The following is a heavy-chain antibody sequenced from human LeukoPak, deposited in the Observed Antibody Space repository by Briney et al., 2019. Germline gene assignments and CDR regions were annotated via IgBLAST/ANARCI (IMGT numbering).Heavy chain of an antibody. CDR1: GFTFSSYG. Sequence: PGGSLRLSCAASGFTFSSYGMHWVRQAPGKGLEWVAFIRYDGSNKYYADSVKGRFAVSRDNAKRSLYLQMNSLRSEDTALYYCAKPSSKPIDYGTPFDIWGQGTMVTVSS. CDR2: IRYDGSNK. J-gene: IGHJ3*02. D-gene: IGHD4-17*01. CDR3: AKPSSKPIDYGTPFDI. V-gene: IGHV3-30*02.